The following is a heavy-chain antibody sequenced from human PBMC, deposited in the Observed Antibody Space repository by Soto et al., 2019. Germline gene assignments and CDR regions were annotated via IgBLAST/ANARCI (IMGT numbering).Heavy chain of an antibody. D-gene: IGHD1-26*01. V-gene: IGHV4-59*01. CDR3: VRVGGAPLGAFDI. Sequence: QVQLQESGPGLVKPSETLSLTCTVSGGSITSYYWSWIRQPPGKGLEWIGYIFYSGSTNYNPSLTSRVTLSVDTSKNQLSLKLTSVDAAYTAVYYCVRVGGAPLGAFDIWGQGTVVIVSS. J-gene: IGHJ3*02. CDR1: GGSITSYY. CDR2: IFYSGST.